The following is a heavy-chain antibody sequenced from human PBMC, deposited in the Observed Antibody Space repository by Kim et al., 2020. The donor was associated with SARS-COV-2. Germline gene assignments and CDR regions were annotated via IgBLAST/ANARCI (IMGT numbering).Heavy chain of an antibody. CDR3: ARIRGSGTTRAQSYHYYRDI. J-gene: IGHJ6*03. CDR1: GFSLSTRGMC. CDR2: IDWDDDK. D-gene: IGHD1-7*01. Sequence: SGPTLVNPTQTLTLTCTFSGFSLSTRGMCVSWIRQPPGKALEWLARIDWDDDKYYNTSLKTRLTISKDTSKNQVVLTMTNMDPVDTATYYCARIRGSGTTRAQSYHYYRDIWGKGTTVTVSS. V-gene: IGHV2-70*11.